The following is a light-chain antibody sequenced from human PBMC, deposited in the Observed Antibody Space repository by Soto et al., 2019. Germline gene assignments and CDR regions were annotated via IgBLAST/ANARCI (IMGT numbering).Light chain of an antibody. CDR3: QQSYSTPRT. CDR1: QRIGNY. J-gene: IGKJ1*01. Sequence: DVQMTQSPSSLSASVGDRVTITCRASQRIGNYLNWYQQKPGKAPKFLIYAVSYLQSGLQSRFSGRGSDTDFTLTIANLQPEDIATYYCQQSYSTPRTFGQGTKVEIK. V-gene: IGKV1-39*01. CDR2: AVS.